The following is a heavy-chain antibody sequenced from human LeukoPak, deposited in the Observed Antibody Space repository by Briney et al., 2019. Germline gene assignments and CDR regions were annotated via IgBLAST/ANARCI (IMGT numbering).Heavy chain of an antibody. V-gene: IGHV3-30*18. Sequence: PGGSLRLSCAASGFTFSSYGMHWVRQAPGKGLEWVAVISYDGSNKYYADSVKGRFTISRDNSKNTLYLQMNSLRAEDTAVYYCAKVRGRIQLWFSLDYWGQGTLVTVSS. CDR2: ISYDGSNK. CDR1: GFTFSSYG. CDR3: AKVRGRIQLWFSLDY. D-gene: IGHD5-18*01. J-gene: IGHJ4*02.